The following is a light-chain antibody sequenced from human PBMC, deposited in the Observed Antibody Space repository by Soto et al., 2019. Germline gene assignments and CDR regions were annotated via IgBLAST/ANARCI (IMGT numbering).Light chain of an antibody. J-gene: IGLJ2*01. CDR2: DVS. V-gene: IGLV2-14*01. CDR1: SSDVGGYNY. CDR3: CSYTSSSTLVV. Sequence: QSALTQPASVSGSPGQSITISCTGTSSDVGGYNYVSWYQQHQGKAPKLMIYDVSNRPSGVSNRFSGSKSGNTASLTISGLQADDEADYYCCSYTSSSTLVVFGGGTKLTVL.